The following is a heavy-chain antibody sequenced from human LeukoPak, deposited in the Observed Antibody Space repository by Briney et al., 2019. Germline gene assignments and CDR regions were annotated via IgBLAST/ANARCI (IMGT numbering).Heavy chain of an antibody. Sequence: GASVKVSCKASGYTFTSYDMNWVRQATRQGLEWLGWMNPNSGNTGYAQNFQGRVTMTMNTSITTAYMELSSLRSEDTAVYYCARALSWTTESYYYMDVWGKGTTVTVSS. J-gene: IGHJ6*03. CDR2: MNPNSGNT. D-gene: IGHD3/OR15-3a*01. CDR3: ARALSWTTESYYYMDV. V-gene: IGHV1-8*01. CDR1: GYTFTSYD.